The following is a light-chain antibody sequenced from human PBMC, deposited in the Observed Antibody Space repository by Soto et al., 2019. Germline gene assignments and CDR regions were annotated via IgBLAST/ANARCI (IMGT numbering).Light chain of an antibody. CDR2: EGS. Sequence: QSVLTHPASVSGSPGQSITISCTGTSSDVGSYNLVSWYQQHPGKAPKLMIYEGSKRPLGVSNRFSGSKSGNTASLTISGLQAEDEADYYCCSYAGSSTFEVFGGGTKLTVL. J-gene: IGLJ2*01. V-gene: IGLV2-23*03. CDR3: CSYAGSSTFEV. CDR1: SSDVGSYNL.